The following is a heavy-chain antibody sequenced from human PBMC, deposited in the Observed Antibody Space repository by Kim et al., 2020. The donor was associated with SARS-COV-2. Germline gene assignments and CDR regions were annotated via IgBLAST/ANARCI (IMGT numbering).Heavy chain of an antibody. CDR3: ARGLWEQYCNNKGCHPNWFDP. D-gene: IGHD2-15*01. CDR1: GFTFSSYW. J-gene: IGHJ5*02. Sequence: GGSLRLSCAASGFTFSSYWMSWVRQAPGKGLEWVANIKHDGSEKYYVDSVKGRFIISRDNVENSLYLQMNSLRAEDTAVYYCARGLWEQYCNNKGCHPNWFDPWGQGALVTVSS. V-gene: IGHV3-7*03. CDR2: IKHDGSEK.